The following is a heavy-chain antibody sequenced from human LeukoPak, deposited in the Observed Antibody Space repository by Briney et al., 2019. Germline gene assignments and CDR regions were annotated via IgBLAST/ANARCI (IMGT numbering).Heavy chain of an antibody. CDR3: ARATSGYSYANY. D-gene: IGHD5-18*01. CDR2: IYSGGST. J-gene: IGHJ4*02. CDR1: GFTFSSYW. Sequence: GGSLRLSCAASGFTFSSYWMSWVRQAPGKGLEWVSLIYSGGSTYYADSVKGRFTISRDNSKNTLYLQMNSLRAEDTAVYYCARATSGYSYANYWGQGTLVTVSS. V-gene: IGHV3-66*02.